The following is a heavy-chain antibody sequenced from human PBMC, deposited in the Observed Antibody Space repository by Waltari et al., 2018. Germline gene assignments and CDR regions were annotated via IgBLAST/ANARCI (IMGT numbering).Heavy chain of an antibody. J-gene: IGHJ3*02. CDR3: STRSFGVVNAFDI. CDR2: IEPEDGET. CDR1: AHTFTDYY. Sequence: EVQLIQSGAEVKKPGATVKISCKASAHTFTDYYLHWVQQAPGKGLVWMGLIEPEDGETVYAENFQGRVTITADRSTDTVYMELSSVRSEDTAVYYCSTRSFGVVNAFDIWGQGTMVIVSS. D-gene: IGHD3-3*01. V-gene: IGHV1-69-2*01.